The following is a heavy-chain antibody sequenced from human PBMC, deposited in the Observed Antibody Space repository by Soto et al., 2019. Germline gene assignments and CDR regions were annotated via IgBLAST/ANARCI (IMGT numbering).Heavy chain of an antibody. V-gene: IGHV3-53*01. CDR1: GFIVSSSH. J-gene: IGHJ4*02. CDR2: LYNHGKT. CDR3: ARLTEAERH. D-gene: IGHD1-1*01. Sequence: GALRLSCVVSGFIVSSSHMIWVRQAPWKGLEGVSILYNHGKTNYVDSVKGRFTITRDNSKNTVYLQMNSLRVEDTAVYYCARLTEAERHWGQGSLITV.